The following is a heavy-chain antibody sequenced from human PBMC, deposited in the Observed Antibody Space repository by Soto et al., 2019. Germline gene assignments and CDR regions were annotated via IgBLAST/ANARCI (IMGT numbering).Heavy chain of an antibody. CDR1: GFTFSTYD. Sequence: PGGSLRLSCAASGFTFSTYDMNWVRQAPGKGLEWVSSISTSGVYVYYADSVKGRFTISRDNAKSSLYLQMNSLSAEDTAVYYCARDVNTARLLDVWGQGALVTVSS. J-gene: IGHJ4*02. CDR3: ARDVNTARLLDV. D-gene: IGHD1-1*01. V-gene: IGHV3-21*01. CDR2: ISTSGVYV.